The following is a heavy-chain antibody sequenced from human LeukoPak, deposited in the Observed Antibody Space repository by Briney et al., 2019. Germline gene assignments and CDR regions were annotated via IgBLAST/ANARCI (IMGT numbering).Heavy chain of an antibody. CDR1: DGSISSGGYY. V-gene: IGHV4-31*03. J-gene: IGHJ4*02. D-gene: IGHD6-19*01. Sequence: TSQTLSLTCTVSDGSISSGGYYWSWIRQHPGKGLEWIGYIDYSGSTYYNPSLKSRVTISVDTSKIQFSLKLSSVTAADTAVYYCARGKSSGWYYFDYWGQGTLVTVPS. CDR3: ARGKSSGWYYFDY. CDR2: IDYSGST.